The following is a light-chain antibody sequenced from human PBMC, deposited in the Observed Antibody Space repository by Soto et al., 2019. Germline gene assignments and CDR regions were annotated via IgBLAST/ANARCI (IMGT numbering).Light chain of an antibody. CDR3: QHYDGYPQI. J-gene: IGKJ5*01. V-gene: IGKV1-16*01. CDR2: AAS. Sequence: DIQMTQSPSSLSASVGDRVTITCRASQGISTFLAWVQQKPGKPPKTLIYAASSLHSGVPSRFSGSGSGTDFTLTISSLQPEDFATYYCQHYDGYPQIFGQGTRLEIK. CDR1: QGISTF.